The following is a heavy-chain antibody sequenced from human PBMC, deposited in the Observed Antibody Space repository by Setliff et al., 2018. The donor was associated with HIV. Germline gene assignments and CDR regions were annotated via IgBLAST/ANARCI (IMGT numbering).Heavy chain of an antibody. CDR2: ISTYNGNT. V-gene: IGHV1-18*01. CDR1: GYTFTTYG. D-gene: IGHD3-22*01. J-gene: IGHJ3*02. Sequence: ASVKVSCKASGYTFTTYGITWVRQAPGQGLEWMGWISTYNGNTNYAQKFQGRVTMTTVTSTSTAYMELRSLRSDDTAVYYCARLSITMIGDAFDIWGQGTMVTVSS. CDR3: ARLSITMIGDAFDI.